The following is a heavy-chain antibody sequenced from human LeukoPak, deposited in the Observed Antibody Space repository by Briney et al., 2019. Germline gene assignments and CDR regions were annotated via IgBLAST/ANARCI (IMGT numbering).Heavy chain of an antibody. CDR1: GGSISSYY. CDR2: IYTSGST. CDR3: AREEIVGSTYLFDY. D-gene: IGHD1-26*01. V-gene: IGHV4-4*07. J-gene: IGHJ4*02. Sequence: PSETLSLTCTASGGSISSYYWGWIRQPAGKGLEWIGRIYTSGSTNYYPSFKSRVTISVDKSKNQYSLKLSSVTAAATVVYYCAREEIVGSTYLFDYWGQGTLVTVSS.